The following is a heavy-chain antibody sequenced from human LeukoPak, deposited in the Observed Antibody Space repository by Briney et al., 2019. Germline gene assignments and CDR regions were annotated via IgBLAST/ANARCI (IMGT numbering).Heavy chain of an antibody. V-gene: IGHV4-34*01. D-gene: IGHD6-13*01. J-gene: IGHJ4*02. CDR3: ARSPRIAAAVFAY. CDR1: GGSFSGYY. CDR2: INHSGST. Sequence: SETLSLTCAVYGGSFSGYYWSWIRQPPGKGLEWIGEINHSGSTNYNPSLKSRVTISVDTSKNQFSLKLSSVTAADTAVYYCARSPRIAAAVFAYGGQGPLNTVSS.